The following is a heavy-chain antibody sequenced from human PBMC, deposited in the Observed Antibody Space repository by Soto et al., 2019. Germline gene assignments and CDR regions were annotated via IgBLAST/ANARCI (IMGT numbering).Heavy chain of an antibody. Sequence: QVQLVQSGAEVKKPGSSVKVSCKASGGTFSSYAISWVRQAPGQGLEWMGGIIPIFGTANYAQKFQGRVTITXXEXTTXAYMELSSLRSEDTAVYYCARGAAHSYGRRNYFDYWGQGTLVTVSS. CDR1: GGTFSSYA. J-gene: IGHJ4*02. D-gene: IGHD5-18*01. CDR3: ARGAAHSYGRRNYFDY. V-gene: IGHV1-69*05. CDR2: IIPIFGTA.